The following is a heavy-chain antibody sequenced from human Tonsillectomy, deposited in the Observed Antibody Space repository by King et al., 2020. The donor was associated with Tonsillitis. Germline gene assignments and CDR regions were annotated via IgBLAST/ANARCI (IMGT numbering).Heavy chain of an antibody. V-gene: IGHV4-31*01. CDR3: ARCRNYYDMSGPPGDWFDP. Sequence: VQLQESGPGLVKPSQTLSLTCTVSGGSISSGGYYWSWIRQHPGKGLEWIGYIYYSGSTYYTPSLKSLVIISVDTSKNQFSLRLTSLTAAYTAVYYCARCRNYYDMSGPPGDWFDPWGQGILVTVSS. CDR1: GGSISSGGYY. CDR2: IYYSGST. D-gene: IGHD3-22*01. J-gene: IGHJ5*02.